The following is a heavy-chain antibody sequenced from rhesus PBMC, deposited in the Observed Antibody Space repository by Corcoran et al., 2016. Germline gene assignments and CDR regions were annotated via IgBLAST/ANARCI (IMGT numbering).Heavy chain of an antibody. CDR1: VGPLTPNW. D-gene: IGHD2-2*01. CDR2: ISVSGWST. CDR3: ARRPYYYYGLDS. J-gene: IGHJ6*01. Sequence: QLQLPESGPGLVKPSQTLSLTFAVSVGPLTPNWWSWIRHPPRKGLEWVGRISVSGWSTSYNPSLKSRVTISTDTSKNQLSLKLISVTAADTAVDYCARRPYYYYGLDSWGQGVVVTVSS. V-gene: IGHV4-173*01.